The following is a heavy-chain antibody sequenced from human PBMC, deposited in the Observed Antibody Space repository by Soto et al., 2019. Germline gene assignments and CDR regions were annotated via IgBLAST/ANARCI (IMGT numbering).Heavy chain of an antibody. V-gene: IGHV3-7*03. CDR2: IKQDGSEK. D-gene: IGHD3-22*01. CDR1: GFTFSSYW. J-gene: IGHJ4*02. Sequence: PGGSLRLSCAASGFTFSSYWMSWVRQAPGKGLEWVANIKQDGSEKYYVDSVKGRFTISRENAKNSLYLQMNSLRAEDTAVYYCARIYYYDSSGYYGGGFFDYWGQGTLVTVS. CDR3: ARIYYYDSSGYYGGGFFDY.